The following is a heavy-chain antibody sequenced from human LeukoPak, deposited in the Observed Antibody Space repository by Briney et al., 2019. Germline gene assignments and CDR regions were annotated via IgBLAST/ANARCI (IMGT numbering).Heavy chain of an antibody. V-gene: IGHV1-3*02. CDR3: ARALSRLTGYYYYYYGMDV. CDR1: GYTFTSYA. J-gene: IGHJ6*02. Sequence: ASVKVSCKASGYTFTSYAMHWVRQAPGQRLEWMGWSNAGNGNTKYSQEFQGRVTITRDTSASTAYMELSSLRSEDTAVYYCARALSRLTGYYYYYYGMDVWGQGTTVTVSS. D-gene: IGHD7-27*01. CDR2: SNAGNGNT.